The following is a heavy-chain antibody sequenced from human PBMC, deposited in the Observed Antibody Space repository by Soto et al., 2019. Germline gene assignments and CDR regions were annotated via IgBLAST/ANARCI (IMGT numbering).Heavy chain of an antibody. Sequence: ELQLVESGGGLVQPGRSLRLSCAASGFTFGDYAMHWVRQAPGKGLEWVSAISWNSGSIGYADSVKGRFTISRDNAKNFVYLQMNSLRAEDTALYYCANGAGATPFDIWGQGTMVTVSS. CDR2: ISWNSGSI. V-gene: IGHV3-9*01. CDR3: ANGAGATPFDI. J-gene: IGHJ3*02. CDR1: GFTFGDYA. D-gene: IGHD3-10*01.